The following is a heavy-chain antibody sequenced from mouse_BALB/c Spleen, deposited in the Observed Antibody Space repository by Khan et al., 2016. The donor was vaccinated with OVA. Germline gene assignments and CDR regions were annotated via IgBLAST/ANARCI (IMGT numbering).Heavy chain of an antibody. CDR2: ISPGSGNT. J-gene: IGHJ3*01. CDR3: AREWGSWFPY. D-gene: IGHD1-3*01. CDR1: GYIFIDYN. V-gene: IGHV1-77*01. Sequence: VQLQQSGTELARPGASVKLSCKASGYIFIDYNINWVKQRTGQGLEWIGEISPGSGNTYYNEKFKGKATLTADKSSRTDYMQLSSLASEYSAIYVCAREWGSWFPYWGQGTLITVSA.